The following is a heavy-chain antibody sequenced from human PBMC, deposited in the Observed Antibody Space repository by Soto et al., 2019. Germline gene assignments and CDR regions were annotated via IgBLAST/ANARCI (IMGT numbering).Heavy chain of an antibody. CDR1: GFTFSRYE. D-gene: IGHD2-15*01. J-gene: IGHJ6*02. V-gene: IGHV3-48*03. Sequence: PGGSLRLSCAASGFTFSRYEMNWVRQAPGKGLEWVSYISSSGSTIYYADSVKGRFTISRDNAKNSLYLQMNSLRAEDTAVYYCARDRVRKTGYCSGGSCDYSSGMDVWGQGTTVTVPS. CDR3: ARDRVRKTGYCSGGSCDYSSGMDV. CDR2: ISSSGSTI.